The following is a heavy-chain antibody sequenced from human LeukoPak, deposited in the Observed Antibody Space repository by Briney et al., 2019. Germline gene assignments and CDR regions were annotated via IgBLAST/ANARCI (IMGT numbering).Heavy chain of an antibody. CDR3: VREILYCSGGSCYRGPFDN. Sequence: SETLSLTCTVSNDSISSGDYYWNWIRQPPGKGLEWIGYIFHRGGTSYNPSLKSRILFSVDTSQNQFSLKLNSVSAADTAVYYCVREILYCSGGSCYRGPFDNWGQGTLVTVSA. CDR2: IFHRGGT. J-gene: IGHJ4*02. V-gene: IGHV4-30-4*01. D-gene: IGHD2-15*01. CDR1: NDSISSGDYY.